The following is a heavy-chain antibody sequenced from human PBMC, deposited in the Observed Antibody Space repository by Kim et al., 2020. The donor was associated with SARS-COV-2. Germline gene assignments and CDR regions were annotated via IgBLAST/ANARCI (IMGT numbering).Heavy chain of an antibody. CDR3: ARAGGTIYDSSGYPFDY. Sequence: ASVKVSCKASGYTFTSYGISWVRQAPGQGLEWMGWISAYNGNTNYAQKLQGRVTMTTDTSTSTAYMELRSLRSDDTAVYYCARAGGTIYDSSGYPFDYWGQGTLVTVSS. J-gene: IGHJ4*02. D-gene: IGHD3-22*01. V-gene: IGHV1-18*04. CDR2: ISAYNGNT. CDR1: GYTFTSYG.